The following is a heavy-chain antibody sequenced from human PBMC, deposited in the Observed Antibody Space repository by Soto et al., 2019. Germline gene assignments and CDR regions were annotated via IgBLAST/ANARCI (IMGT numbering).Heavy chain of an antibody. J-gene: IGHJ5*02. Sequence: SCPTLVNPTETLTRTCTVSGFSLSNARMGVSWIRQPPGKALEWLAHIFSNGEKSYSTSLKSRLTISKDTSKSQVVLTMTNMDPVDTATYYCARTINYYDSSGYYFGAWFDPWGQGTLVTVSS. D-gene: IGHD3-22*01. CDR2: IFSNGEK. CDR3: ARTINYYDSSGYYFGAWFDP. V-gene: IGHV2-26*01. CDR1: GFSLSNARMG.